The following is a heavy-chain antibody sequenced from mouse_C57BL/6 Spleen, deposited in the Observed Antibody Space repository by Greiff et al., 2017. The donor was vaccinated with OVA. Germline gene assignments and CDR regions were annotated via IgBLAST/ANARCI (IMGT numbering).Heavy chain of an antibody. CDR3: ARPDYYGSSPWYFDV. Sequence: EVQRVEPGGGLVKPGGSLKLSCAASGFTFSDYGMHWVRQAPEKGLEWVAYISSGRSTIYYADKVKGRFTLSRANAKNTLFLQMTSLRSEDTAMYDCARPDYYGSSPWYFDVWGTGTTVTVSS. CDR2: ISSGRSTI. CDR1: GFTFSDYG. J-gene: IGHJ1*03. D-gene: IGHD1-1*01. V-gene: IGHV5-17*01.